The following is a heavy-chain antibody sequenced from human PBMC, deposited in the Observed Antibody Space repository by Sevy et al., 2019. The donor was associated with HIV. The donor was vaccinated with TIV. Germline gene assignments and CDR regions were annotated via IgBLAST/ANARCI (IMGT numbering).Heavy chain of an antibody. CDR3: ARAAYYCSTTSCYIDY. J-gene: IGHJ4*02. CDR1: GFTFSTYT. Sequence: GGSLRLSCAASGFTFSTYTMNWVRQAPGKGLEWISSISSSSSYIYYADSVKDRFTISRDNAKNSLYLQMNSLRVEDTAVYYCARAAYYCSTTSCYIDYWGQGTLVTVSS. V-gene: IGHV3-21*01. CDR2: ISSSSSYI. D-gene: IGHD2-2*02.